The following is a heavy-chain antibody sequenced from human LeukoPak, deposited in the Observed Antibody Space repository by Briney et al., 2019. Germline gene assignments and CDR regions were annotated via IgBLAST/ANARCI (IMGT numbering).Heavy chain of an antibody. J-gene: IGHJ4*02. V-gene: IGHV4-59*01. Sequence: SETLSLTCTVSGGSISSYYWNWIRQPPGKGLEWIGYIYYSGTTNYSPSLESRVTISIDTTKKQFSLKLTSVTPADTAVYYCAGGDKRVTFGGVIVPFDYWGQGTLVTVSS. CDR1: GGSISSYY. D-gene: IGHD3-16*02. CDR3: AGGDKRVTFGGVIVPFDY. CDR2: IYYSGTT.